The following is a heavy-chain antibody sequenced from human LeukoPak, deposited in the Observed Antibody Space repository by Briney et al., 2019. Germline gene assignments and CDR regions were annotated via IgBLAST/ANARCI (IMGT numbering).Heavy chain of an antibody. CDR3: ARGRIRLGMDV. CDR1: GGSISSYY. D-gene: IGHD2-15*01. V-gene: IGHV4-59*01. J-gene: IGHJ6*04. CDR2: IYYSGST. Sequence: PSETLSLTCTVSGGSISSYYWSWIRQPPGKGLEWIGYIYYSGSTNYNPSLKSRVTISVDTSKNQFSLKLSSVTAADTAVYYCARGRIRLGMDVWGKGTTVTVSS.